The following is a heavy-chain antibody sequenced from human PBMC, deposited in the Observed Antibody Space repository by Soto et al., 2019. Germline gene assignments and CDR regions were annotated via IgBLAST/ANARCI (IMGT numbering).Heavy chain of an antibody. CDR2: IKSKTDGGTT. V-gene: IGHV3-15*01. Sequence: GGSLRLSCEASGFTFSRVSMNWVRQAPGKGLEWVGRIKSKTDGGTTDYAAPVKGRFTISRDDSKNTLYLQMNSLKTEDTAVYYCTTDTYYYDSSGYYFDYWGQGTLVTVSS. CDR3: TTDTYYYDSSGYYFDY. CDR1: GFTFSRVS. J-gene: IGHJ4*02. D-gene: IGHD3-22*01.